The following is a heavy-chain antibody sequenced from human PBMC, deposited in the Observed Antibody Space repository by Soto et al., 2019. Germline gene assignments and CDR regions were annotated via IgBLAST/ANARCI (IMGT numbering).Heavy chain of an antibody. Sequence: PSETLSLTCGVSGDSISSSNWWNWVRQPPGKGLEWIGEIYHSGGTNYNPSLKSRVTISVDKSKNQFSLKLSSVTAADTAVYYCARIGIVGAMYNWFDPSGQGTLVTVSS. CDR2: IYHSGGT. CDR3: ARIGIVGAMYNWFDP. V-gene: IGHV4-4*02. J-gene: IGHJ5*02. CDR1: GDSISSSNW. D-gene: IGHD1-26*01.